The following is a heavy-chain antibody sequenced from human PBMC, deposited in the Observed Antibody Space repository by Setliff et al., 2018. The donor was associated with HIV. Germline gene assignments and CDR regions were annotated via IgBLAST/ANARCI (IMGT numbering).Heavy chain of an antibody. Sequence: ASVKVSCKASGYTFTSYYMHWVRQAPGQGLEWMGWMNPNSGNTGYAQKFQGRVTMARTTSISTAYMELSSLRSEDTAVYYCARGAYYGSGSYYGSRYWGQGTLVTVSS. CDR3: ARGAYYGSGSYYGSRY. V-gene: IGHV1-8*02. CDR1: GYTFTSYY. CDR2: MNPNSGNT. D-gene: IGHD3-10*01. J-gene: IGHJ4*02.